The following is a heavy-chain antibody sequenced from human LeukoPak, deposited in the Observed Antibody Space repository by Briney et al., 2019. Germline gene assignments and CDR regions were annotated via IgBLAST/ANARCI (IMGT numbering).Heavy chain of an antibody. CDR2: ISTSGSSI. D-gene: IGHD4-17*01. J-gene: IGHJ6*03. CDR3: ARDATTELGTVYMDV. V-gene: IGHV3-48*03. Sequence: EGSLRLSCAASGFTFSTYEINWVRQAPGKGLEWLSHISTSGSSIHYADSVKGRSTISRDNAKNSLYLQMNSLRVEDTAVYYCARDATTELGTVYMDVWGKGTTVTISS. CDR1: GFTFSTYE.